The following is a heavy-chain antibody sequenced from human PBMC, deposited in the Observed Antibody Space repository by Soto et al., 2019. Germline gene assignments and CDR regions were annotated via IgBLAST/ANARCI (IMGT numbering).Heavy chain of an antibody. J-gene: IGHJ4*02. CDR2: ISGSGGST. CDR3: ATPPTRAPPSSGWYLGFDY. V-gene: IGHV3-23*01. CDR1: GFTFSSYA. D-gene: IGHD6-19*01. Sequence: GGSLRLSCAASGFTFSSYAMSWVRQAPGKGLEWVSAISGSGGSTYYADSVKGRFTISRDNSKNTLYLQMNSLRAEDTAVYYCATPPTRAPPSSGWYLGFDYWGQGTLVTVSS.